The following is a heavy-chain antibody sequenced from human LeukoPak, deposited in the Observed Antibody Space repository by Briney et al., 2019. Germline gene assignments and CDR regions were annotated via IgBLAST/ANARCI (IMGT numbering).Heavy chain of an antibody. Sequence: ASETLSLTCTVSGDSMGRYYWSFIRQPAGKGLEWIGRIHTSGTTWYSASLKSRVTMSVDTSRNQFSLELPSVTAADSAVYYCARYLRQPGTFYLDHWGQGTLVTVSS. CDR1: GDSMGRYY. CDR2: IHTSGTT. J-gene: IGHJ4*02. CDR3: ARYLRQPGTFYLDH. V-gene: IGHV4-4*07. D-gene: IGHD3-16*01.